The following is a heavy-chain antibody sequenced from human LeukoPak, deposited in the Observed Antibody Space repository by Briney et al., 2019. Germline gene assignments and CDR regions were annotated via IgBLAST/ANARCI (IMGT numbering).Heavy chain of an antibody. CDR2: IYYSGST. CDR1: GGSISSGGYY. V-gene: IGHV4-31*03. D-gene: IGHD4-17*01. J-gene: IGHJ4*02. Sequence: PSETLSLTCTVSGGSISSGGYYWSWIRQHPGKGLEWIVYIYYSGSTYYNPSHKSRVTISVDTSKNQFSLKLSSVTAADTAVYYCARDRGNFYGDSSFDYWGQGTLVTVST. CDR3: ARDRGNFYGDSSFDY.